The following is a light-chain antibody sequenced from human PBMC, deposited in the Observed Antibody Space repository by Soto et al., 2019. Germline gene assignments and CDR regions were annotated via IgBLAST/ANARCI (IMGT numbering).Light chain of an antibody. Sequence: QSALTQPASVSGSPGQSITISCTGTSSDVGGYKYVSWYQQHPGKAPKLLIYVVSNRPLGISNRFSASKSGNAASLTISGLQPEDEADYYCTSYSSGSTLYVFGTGTKVTVL. V-gene: IGLV2-14*01. CDR1: SSDVGGYKY. J-gene: IGLJ1*01. CDR3: TSYSSGSTLYV. CDR2: VVS.